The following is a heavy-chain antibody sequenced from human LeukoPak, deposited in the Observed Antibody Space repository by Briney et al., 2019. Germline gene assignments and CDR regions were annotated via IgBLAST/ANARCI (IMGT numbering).Heavy chain of an antibody. CDR1: GYTFTGHY. V-gene: IGHV1-2*02. Sequence: ASVKVSCKASGYTFTGHYMHWVRQAPGQGLEWMGWINPNSGGTNYAQKFQGRVTMTKDTSTSTVYMELSSLRSEDTAIYYCGRMRGVLSPTYSDFWSGPLDYWGQGTLVTVSS. CDR2: INPNSGGT. D-gene: IGHD3-3*01. J-gene: IGHJ4*02. CDR3: GRMRGVLSPTYSDFWSGPLDY.